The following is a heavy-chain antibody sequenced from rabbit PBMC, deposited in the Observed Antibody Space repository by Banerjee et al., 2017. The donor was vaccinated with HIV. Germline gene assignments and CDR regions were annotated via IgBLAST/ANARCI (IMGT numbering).Heavy chain of an antibody. D-gene: IGHD1-1*01. V-gene: IGHV1S45*01. CDR1: GFDLSSYYV. J-gene: IGHJ4*01. Sequence: QEQLEESGGDLVKPEGSLTLTCTASGFDLSSYYVMCWVRQAPGKGLEWIGCIVTSSGSTYYASWAKGRFTISKTSSTTVTLQMTSLTAADTATYFCARGGYYAFDLWGPGTLVTVS. CDR2: IVTSSGST. CDR3: ARGGYYAFDL.